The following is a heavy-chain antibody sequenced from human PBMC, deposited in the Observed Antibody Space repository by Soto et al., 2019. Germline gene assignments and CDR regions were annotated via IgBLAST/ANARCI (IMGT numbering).Heavy chain of an antibody. CDR2: ISYDGSNK. J-gene: IGHJ4*02. CDR1: GFTFSSYG. CDR3: AKDTSFDD. Sequence: PGGSLRLSCAASGFTFSSYGMHWVRQAPGKGLEWVAVISYDGSNKYYADSVKGRFTISRDNSKNTLYLQMNSLRAEDTAVYYCAKDTSFDDWGQGTLVTVSS. V-gene: IGHV3-30*18.